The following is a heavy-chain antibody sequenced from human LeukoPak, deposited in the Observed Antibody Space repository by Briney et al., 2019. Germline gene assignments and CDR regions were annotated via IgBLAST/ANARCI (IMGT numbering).Heavy chain of an antibody. V-gene: IGHV4-30-2*01. Sequence: SETLSLTCTVSGGSISSGGYYWSWIRQPPGKGLEWIGYIYHSGSTYYNPSLKSRVTISVDRSKNQFSLKLSSVTAADTAVYYCARDPGYYDSSGYYFDYWGQGTLVTVSS. J-gene: IGHJ4*02. CDR3: ARDPGYYDSSGYYFDY. CDR1: GGSISSGGYY. D-gene: IGHD3-22*01. CDR2: IYHSGST.